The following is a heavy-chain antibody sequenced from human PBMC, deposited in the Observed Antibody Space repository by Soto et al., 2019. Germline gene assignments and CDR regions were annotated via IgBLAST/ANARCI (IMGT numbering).Heavy chain of an antibody. D-gene: IGHD1-26*01. Sequence: EVQLLESGGGLVQPGGSLRLSCAASGFTFSGYAMSWVRQAPGKGLEWVSAISGSGGSTYYADSVKGRFTISRDNSKNTLYLQMNSQRAEDTAVYYCAKGVVGAHGGYFDYWGQGTLVTVSS. J-gene: IGHJ4*02. CDR2: ISGSGGST. CDR3: AKGVVGAHGGYFDY. V-gene: IGHV3-23*01. CDR1: GFTFSGYA.